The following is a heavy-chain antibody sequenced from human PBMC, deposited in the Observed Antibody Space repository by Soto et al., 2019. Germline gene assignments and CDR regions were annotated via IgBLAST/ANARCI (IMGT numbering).Heavy chain of an antibody. D-gene: IGHD3-10*01. Sequence: ASVKVSCKASGYTFTSYAMHWVRQAPGQRLEWMGWINAGNGNTKYSQKFQGRVTITADESTSTAYMELSSLRSEDTAVYYCARALYYYGSGSYYRGDYYYGMDVWGQGTTVTVSS. CDR1: GYTFTSYA. V-gene: IGHV1-3*01. CDR3: ARALYYYGSGSYYRGDYYYGMDV. CDR2: INAGNGNT. J-gene: IGHJ6*02.